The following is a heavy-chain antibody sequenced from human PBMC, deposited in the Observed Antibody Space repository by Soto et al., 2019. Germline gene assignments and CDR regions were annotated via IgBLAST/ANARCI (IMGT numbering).Heavy chain of an antibody. CDR1: GDSISNSRFY. CDR3: ARDYFDSSDYTTNWFDP. Sequence: PSETLSLTCSVSGDSISNSRFYWAWIRQPPGEGLEWIGSIYHTGNAYYNPSLKSRVTIFVDTSKNQFSLKLPSVTAADTALYYCARDYFDSSDYTTNWFDPWGQGTLVTVSS. J-gene: IGHJ5*02. D-gene: IGHD3-22*01. V-gene: IGHV4-39*01. CDR2: IYHTGNA.